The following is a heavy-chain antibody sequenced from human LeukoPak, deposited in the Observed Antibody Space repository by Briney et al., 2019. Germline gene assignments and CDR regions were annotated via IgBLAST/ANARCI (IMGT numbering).Heavy chain of an antibody. CDR2: VDGGGGGT. V-gene: IGHV3-23*01. CDR3: AKVLEWLIFDY. CDR1: GFTLSSYA. D-gene: IGHD3-3*01. J-gene: IGHJ4*02. Sequence: PGGSLRLSCAASGFTLSSYAMTWVRQAPGRGLEWVSSVDGGGGGTYYADSVKGRFTISRDNSKDTLYLQMVSLRVEDTAVYYCAKVLEWLIFDYWGQGTLVSVSS.